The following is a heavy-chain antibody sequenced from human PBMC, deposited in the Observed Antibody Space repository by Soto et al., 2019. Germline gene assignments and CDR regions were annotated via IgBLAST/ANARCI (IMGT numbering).Heavy chain of an antibody. CDR1: GGSISSGDYY. J-gene: IGHJ5*02. CDR2: IYYSGST. CDR3: ARVDTAMDTRWFDP. Sequence: SETLSLTCTVSGGSISSGDYYWSWIRQPPGKGLEWIGYIYYSGSTYYNPSLKSRVTISVDTSKNQFSLKLSSVTAADTAVYYCARVDTAMDTRWFDPWGQGPLVTVSS. V-gene: IGHV4-30-4*01. D-gene: IGHD5-18*01.